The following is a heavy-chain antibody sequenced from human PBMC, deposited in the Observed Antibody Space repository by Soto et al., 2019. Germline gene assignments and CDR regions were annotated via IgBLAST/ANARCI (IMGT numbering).Heavy chain of an antibody. D-gene: IGHD3-22*01. Sequence: QVQLVQSGAEVKKPGSSVKVSCKASGGTFSSYAISWVRQAPGQGLEWMGGIIPIFGTANYAQKFQGRVTITADKSTSTTYMGRSSLRSEDTAVYYCASRSLTYYYYSSGYDGRLWGQGTMVSVSS. J-gene: IGHJ4*02. V-gene: IGHV1-69*06. CDR2: IIPIFGTA. CDR1: GGTFSSYA. CDR3: ASRSLTYYYYSSGYDGRL.